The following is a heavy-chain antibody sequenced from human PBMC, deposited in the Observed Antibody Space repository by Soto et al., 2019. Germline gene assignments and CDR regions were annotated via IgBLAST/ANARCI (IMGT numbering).Heavy chain of an antibody. V-gene: IGHV3-21*01. D-gene: IGHD3-16*01. J-gene: IGHJ6*03. Sequence: EVQLVESVGGLVKPGGSLRLSCAASGFTFSSYSMNWVRQAPGKGLEWVSSISSSSSYIYYADSVKGRFTISRDNAKNSLYLQMNSLRAEDTAVYYCARDFLRAAGHGWPKYYYYYMDVWGKGTTVTVSS. CDR3: ARDFLRAAGHGWPKYYYYYMDV. CDR2: ISSSSSYI. CDR1: GFTFSSYS.